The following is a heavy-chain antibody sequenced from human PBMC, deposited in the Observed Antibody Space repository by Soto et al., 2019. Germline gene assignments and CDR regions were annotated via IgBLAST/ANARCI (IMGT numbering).Heavy chain of an antibody. Sequence: QVQLQESGPGLVKPSGTLSLTCVVSGDSFSSHNWWSGGRQPPGKGLEWIGDIYHSGSTNYNPSLKTRVTISVDKSKNQSSLNLTSVTAAVTAVYYCARVTMQGLVRAVDIWGLGTMVSVSS. CDR1: GDSFSSHNW. V-gene: IGHV4-4*02. D-gene: IGHD6-19*01. CDR2: IYHSGST. J-gene: IGHJ3*02. CDR3: ARVTMQGLVRAVDI.